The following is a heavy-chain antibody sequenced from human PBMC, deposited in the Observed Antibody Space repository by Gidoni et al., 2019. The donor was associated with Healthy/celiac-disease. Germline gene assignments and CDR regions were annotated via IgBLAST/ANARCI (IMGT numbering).Heavy chain of an antibody. Sequence: QVQLVQSGAAVKKPGASVKVSCKASGYTFTSYALHWVRQAPGQRLEWMGWINAGNGNTKYSQKFQGRVTITRDTSASTAYMELSSLRSEDTAVYYCARDGGYCSSTSCYAYYFDYWGQGTLVTVSS. CDR2: INAGNGNT. D-gene: IGHD2-2*01. CDR3: ARDGGYCSSTSCYAYYFDY. J-gene: IGHJ4*02. V-gene: IGHV1-3*01. CDR1: GYTFTSYA.